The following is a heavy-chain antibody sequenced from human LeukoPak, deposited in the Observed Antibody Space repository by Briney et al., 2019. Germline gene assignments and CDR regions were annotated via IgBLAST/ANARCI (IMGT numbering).Heavy chain of an antibody. D-gene: IGHD6-19*01. CDR2: IYYSGST. Sequence: PSETLSLTCTVSGGSISNKYWSWIRQPPGKGLEWIGYIYYSGSTNYNPSLKSRVTILVDTSKNQFSLKLSSVTAADTAVYYCARDGAVAGTGLDYWGQGTLVTVSS. CDR3: ARDGAVAGTGLDY. J-gene: IGHJ4*02. V-gene: IGHV4-59*01. CDR1: GGSISNKY.